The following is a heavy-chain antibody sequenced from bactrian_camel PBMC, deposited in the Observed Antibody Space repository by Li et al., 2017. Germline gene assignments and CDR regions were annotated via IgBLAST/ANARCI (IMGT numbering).Heavy chain of an antibody. CDR2: IDRKGST. D-gene: IGHD1*01. J-gene: IGHJ4*01. V-gene: IGHV3S53*01. CDR1: GLVDSPRC. Sequence: HVQLVESGGGSVQAGGSLGLSCEVIGLVDSPRCMGWFRQAPGKEREGVAVIDRKGSTRYADSVKGRFTISNDNAKNTLYLHMTSLKPEDTAMYYCAAPFWTKAAPGESRFTGCDYNYYGQGTQVTVS.